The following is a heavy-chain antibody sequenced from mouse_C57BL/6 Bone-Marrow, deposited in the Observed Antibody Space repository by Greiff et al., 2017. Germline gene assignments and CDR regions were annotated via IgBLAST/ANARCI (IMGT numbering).Heavy chain of an antibody. V-gene: IGHV5-17*01. CDR1: GFTFSDYG. J-gene: IGHJ3*01. CDR3: ARPVLLRSGFAY. CDR2: ISSGSSTI. D-gene: IGHD1-1*01. Sequence: EVHLVESGGGLVKPGGSLKLSCAASGFTFSDYGMHWVRQAPEKGLEWVAYISSGSSTIYYADTVKGRFTLARDNAKNTLFLQMTSLRSEDTAMYYCARPVLLRSGFAYWGQGTLVTVSA.